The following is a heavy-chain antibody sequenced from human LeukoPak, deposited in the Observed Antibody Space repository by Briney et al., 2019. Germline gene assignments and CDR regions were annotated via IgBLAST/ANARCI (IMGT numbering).Heavy chain of an antibody. J-gene: IGHJ5*02. D-gene: IGHD2-8*01. CDR2: ISSSSTYI. Sequence: GGSLRLSCAASGFTLSPYGMNWVRQAPGKGLEWVSAISSSSTYIYYADSVKGRFNISRDNSKSTLFLQMNSLRVEDTAVYYCARDTVNGPFVISLDLWGQGVLVTVSS. CDR3: ARDTVNGPFVISLDL. CDR1: GFTLSPYG. V-gene: IGHV3-21*01.